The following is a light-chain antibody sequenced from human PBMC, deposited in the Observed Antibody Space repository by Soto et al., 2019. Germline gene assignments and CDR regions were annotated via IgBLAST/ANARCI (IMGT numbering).Light chain of an antibody. CDR2: AAS. CDR3: QQLNSYPFT. CDR1: QSISGW. J-gene: IGKJ5*01. Sequence: IKMTHSPSTLSASVGAGVSITCRASQSISGWLAWYQQKPGKAPKRLLYAASSLQSGVPSRFSGSGSGTEFTLTISSLQPEEFATYSCQQLNSYPFTFGQGTRLEI. V-gene: IGKV1-5*01.